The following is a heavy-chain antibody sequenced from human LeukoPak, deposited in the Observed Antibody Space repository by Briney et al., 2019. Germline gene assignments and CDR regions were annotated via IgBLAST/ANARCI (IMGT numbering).Heavy chain of an antibody. J-gene: IGHJ3*02. CDR1: GFTFISYW. Sequence: GGSLRLSCAASGFTFISYWMSWVRQAPGKGLEWVANIKQDGSEKYYVDSVKGRFTISRDNAKNSLYLQMNSLRAEDTAVYYCATNRAFDIWGQGTMVIVSS. CDR3: ATNRAFDI. V-gene: IGHV3-7*01. CDR2: IKQDGSEK.